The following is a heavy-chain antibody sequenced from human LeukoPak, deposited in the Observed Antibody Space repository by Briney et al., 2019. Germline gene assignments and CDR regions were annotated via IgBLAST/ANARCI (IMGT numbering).Heavy chain of an antibody. D-gene: IGHD2-2*01. CDR3: ARAKWDIVVVPAAMGLYYYYYYMDV. CDR1: GGSFSGYY. Sequence: SETLSLTCAVYGGSFSGYYWSWIRQPPGKGLEWIGEINHSGSTNYNPSLKSRVTISVDTSKNQFSLKLSSVTAADTAVYYCARAKWDIVVVPAAMGLYYYYYYMDVWGEGTTVTISS. CDR2: INHSGST. V-gene: IGHV4-34*01. J-gene: IGHJ6*03.